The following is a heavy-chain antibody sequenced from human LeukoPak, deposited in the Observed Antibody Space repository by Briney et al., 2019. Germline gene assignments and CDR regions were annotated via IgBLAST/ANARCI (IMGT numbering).Heavy chain of an antibody. CDR2: FSGSGGST. J-gene: IGHJ4*02. V-gene: IGHV3-23*01. Sequence: GGSLRLSCAASGFTFSSYGMSWVRQAPGKGLEWVSAFSGSGGSTYYADSVKGRFTISRDNSKNTLYLQMNSLRAEDTAVYYCAKDTNRRGYSYGHDYWGQGTLVTVSS. CDR1: GFTFSSYG. CDR3: AKDTNRRGYSYGHDY. D-gene: IGHD5-18*01.